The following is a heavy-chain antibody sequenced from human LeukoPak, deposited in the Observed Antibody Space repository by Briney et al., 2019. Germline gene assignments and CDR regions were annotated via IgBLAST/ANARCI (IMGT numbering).Heavy chain of an antibody. D-gene: IGHD4-11*01. J-gene: IGHJ4*02. CDR2: ISSSGSTI. V-gene: IGHV3-48*03. Sequence: PGGSLRLSCAASGFTFSNYEMNWVRQAPGKGLEWVSYISSSGSTIYYADSVKGRFTISRDNAKNSLYLQMNSLRAEDTAVYYCARAPSSSNLLVFDYWGQGTLVTVSS. CDR3: ARAPSSSNLLVFDY. CDR1: GFTFSNYE.